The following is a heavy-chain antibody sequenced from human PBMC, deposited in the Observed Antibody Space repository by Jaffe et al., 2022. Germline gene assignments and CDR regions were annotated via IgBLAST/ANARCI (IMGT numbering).Heavy chain of an antibody. V-gene: IGHV4-61*02. D-gene: IGHD3-22*01. J-gene: IGHJ4*02. CDR2: IYTSGST. CDR3: ARESGSHHQFPDWDYYDSSGYYWFDY. CDR1: GGSISSGSYY. Sequence: QVQLQESGPGLVKPSQTLSLTCTVSGGSISSGSYYWSWIRQPAGKGLEWIGRIYTSGSTNYNPSLKSRVTISVDTSKNQFSLKLSSVTAADTAVYYCARESGSHHQFPDWDYYDSSGYYWFDYWGQGTLVTVSS.